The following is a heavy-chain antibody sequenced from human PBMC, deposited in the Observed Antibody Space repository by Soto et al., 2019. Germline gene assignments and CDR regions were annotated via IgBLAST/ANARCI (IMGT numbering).Heavy chain of an antibody. D-gene: IGHD2-21*01. Sequence: EVQLVESGGGLVQSGGSLRLSCAASGFTFSSYNMNWVRQPPGRGLEWISYISTSGDYTFIADSVRGRFTVSRDNAKNSLYLEMNSLRDDDTAMYYCTRPGFPEAEDYWGQGTLVTVSS. CDR1: GFTFSSYN. V-gene: IGHV3-48*02. CDR2: ISTSGDYT. J-gene: IGHJ4*02. CDR3: TRPGFPEAEDY.